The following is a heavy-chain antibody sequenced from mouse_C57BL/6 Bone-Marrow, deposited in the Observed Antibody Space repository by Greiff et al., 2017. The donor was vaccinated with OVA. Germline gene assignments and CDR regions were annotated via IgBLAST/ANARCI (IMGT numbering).Heavy chain of an antibody. CDR3: ARSTVGEDYCDY. Sequence: QVQLKQPGAELVRPGTSVKVSCKASGYAFTNYLMEWVKQRPGQGLEWIGVINPGSGGTNYNEKFKGKATLTADKTSSTAYMKLSSLTSEDSAVYVCARSTVGEDYCDYWGQGTTLTVTS. CDR2: INPGSGGT. J-gene: IGHJ2*01. CDR1: GYAFTNYL. D-gene: IGHD1-1*01. V-gene: IGHV1-54*01.